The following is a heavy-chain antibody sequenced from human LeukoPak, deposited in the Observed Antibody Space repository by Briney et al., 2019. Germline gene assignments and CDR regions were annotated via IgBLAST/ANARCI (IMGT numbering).Heavy chain of an antibody. CDR2: IYSGGST. CDR3: ARRAGAYSHPYDY. D-gene: IGHD4/OR15-4a*01. Sequence: GGSLRLSCTVSGFTVSSDSMSWVRQAPGKGLEWVSFIYSGGSTHYSDSVKGRFTISRDNSKNTLYLQMNSLRAEDTAVYYCARRAGAYSHPYDYWGQGTLATVSS. V-gene: IGHV3-53*01. J-gene: IGHJ4*02. CDR1: GFTVSSDS.